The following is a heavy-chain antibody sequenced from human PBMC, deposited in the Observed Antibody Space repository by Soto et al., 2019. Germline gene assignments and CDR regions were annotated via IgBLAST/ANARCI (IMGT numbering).Heavy chain of an antibody. Sequence: PGESLKISCKGSGYSFTSYWISWVRQMPGKGLEWMGRIDPSDSYTNYSPSFQGHVTISADKSISTAYLQWSSLKASDTAMYYCARGQNSGYDYEYFDYWGQGTLVTV. CDR2: IDPSDSYT. CDR3: ARGQNSGYDYEYFDY. D-gene: IGHD5-12*01. J-gene: IGHJ4*02. V-gene: IGHV5-10-1*01. CDR1: GYSFTSYW.